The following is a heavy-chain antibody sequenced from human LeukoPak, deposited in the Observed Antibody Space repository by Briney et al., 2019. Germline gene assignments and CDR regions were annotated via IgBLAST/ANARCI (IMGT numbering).Heavy chain of an antibody. CDR3: ARARSGADAFDI. CDR1: GFTFSSYW. J-gene: IGHJ3*02. D-gene: IGHD2-15*01. V-gene: IGHV3-74*01. Sequence: GGSLRLSCAASGFTFSSYWMHWVRQAPGKGLVWVSRINSDGSSTSYADSVKGRFTISGDNAKNTLYLQMNSLRAEDTAVYYCARARSGADAFDIWGQGTMVTVSS. CDR2: INSDGSST.